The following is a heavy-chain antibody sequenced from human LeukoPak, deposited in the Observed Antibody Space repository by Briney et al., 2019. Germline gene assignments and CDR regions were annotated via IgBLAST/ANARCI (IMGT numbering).Heavy chain of an antibody. CDR2: VHWNGDSI. V-gene: IGHV3-20*04. CDR3: ARGTSTDWFDP. J-gene: IGHJ5*02. D-gene: IGHD2-21*02. Sequence: GGSLRLPCAASGFTFDDYGMSWVRQGPGKGLEWVSGVHWNGDSIGYADSVKGRFTISRDNAKNSLYLQMNSLRAEDTAVYYCARGTSTDWFDPWGQGTLVTVSS. CDR1: GFTFDDYG.